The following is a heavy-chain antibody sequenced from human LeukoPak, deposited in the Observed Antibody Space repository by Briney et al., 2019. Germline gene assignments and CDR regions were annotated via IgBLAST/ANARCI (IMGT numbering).Heavy chain of an antibody. Sequence: SETLSLTCAVYGGSFSGYYWSWIRQPPGKGLEWIGEINHSGSTNYNPSLKSRVTISVDTSKNQFSLKQSSVTAADTAVYYCARGLVYATFDYWGQGTLVTVSS. CDR3: ARGLVYATFDY. CDR2: INHSGST. CDR1: GGSFSGYY. J-gene: IGHJ4*02. V-gene: IGHV4-34*01. D-gene: IGHD2-8*01.